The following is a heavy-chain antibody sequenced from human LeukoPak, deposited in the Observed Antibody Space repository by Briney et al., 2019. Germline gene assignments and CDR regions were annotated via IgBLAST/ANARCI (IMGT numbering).Heavy chain of an antibody. CDR2: ISGSDGAT. V-gene: IGHV3-23*01. J-gene: IGHJ4*02. D-gene: IGHD2-21*02. Sequence: SGGSLRLSCAASGFIFSNYAMTWVRQAPGKGLEWVSTISGSDGATYYADSVKGRFTIFRDDSKNTLYLQMNTLRADDTAVYYCARSIVVVTALPRDWGQGTLVTVSS. CDR3: ARSIVVVTALPRD. CDR1: GFIFSNYA.